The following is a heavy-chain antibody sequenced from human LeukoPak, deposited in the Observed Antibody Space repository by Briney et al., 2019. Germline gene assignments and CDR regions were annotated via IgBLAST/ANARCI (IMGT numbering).Heavy chain of an antibody. CDR2: INSDGSSA. CDR1: GFTFSSYW. CDR3: ARDSGSYYLDY. J-gene: IGHJ4*02. V-gene: IGHV3-74*01. D-gene: IGHD1-26*01. Sequence: PGGSLRLSCAASGFTFSSYWMHWVRQAPGKGLVWVSRINSDGSSASYADSVKGRFTISRDNAKNTLYLQMNSLRAEDTAVYYCARDSGSYYLDYWGQGTLVTVSS.